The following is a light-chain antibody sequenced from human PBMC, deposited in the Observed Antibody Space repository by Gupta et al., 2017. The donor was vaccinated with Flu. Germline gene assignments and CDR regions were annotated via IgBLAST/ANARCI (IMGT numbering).Light chain of an antibody. J-gene: IGLJ1*01. CDR3: SSYTNSISYV. Sequence: SITISCAGTSSDVGGYDYVSWYQQHAGKAPKVLIYDVSKRTSGVSNRFSGSKSGNTASLTISGLQAEDEADYYCSSYTNSISYVFGTGTKVTV. CDR1: SSDVGGYDY. V-gene: IGLV2-14*03. CDR2: DVS.